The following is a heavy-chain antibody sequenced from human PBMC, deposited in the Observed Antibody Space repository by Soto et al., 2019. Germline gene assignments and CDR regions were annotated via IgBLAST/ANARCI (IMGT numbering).Heavy chain of an antibody. J-gene: IGHJ5*02. CDR2: IPYSGGP. Sequence: PSETLSLTCNVSGDSIRSYFWSWVRQPPGKGLEWIGYIPYSGGPTYNPTLKSRVTISIDTSKKQLSLKMTSVTAADTAVYYCPSSKMGLISVLEAWGQGTLVTVSS. D-gene: IGHD3-10*01. CDR1: GDSIRSYF. V-gene: IGHV4-59*01. CDR3: PSSKMGLISVLEA.